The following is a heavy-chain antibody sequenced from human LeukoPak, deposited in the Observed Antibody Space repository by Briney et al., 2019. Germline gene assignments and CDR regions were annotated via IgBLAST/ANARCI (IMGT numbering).Heavy chain of an antibody. D-gene: IGHD2-21*01. J-gene: IGHJ5*02. CDR3: AREPGVVIAVAWFDP. CDR2: IYTNGDT. Sequence: SETLSLTCSVSGGSISNYYLNWIRQPAGKGLEWIGRIYTNGDTNYNPSLKSRVTMSVDTSKNQFSLKLSSVTAADTAVYYCAREPGVVIAVAWFDPWGQGTLVTVSS. CDR1: GGSISNYY. V-gene: IGHV4-4*07.